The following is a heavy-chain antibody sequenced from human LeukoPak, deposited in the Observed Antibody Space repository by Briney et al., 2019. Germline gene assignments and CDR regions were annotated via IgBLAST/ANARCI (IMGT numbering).Heavy chain of an antibody. V-gene: IGHV4-30-4*01. CDR1: GGSISSGDYY. Sequence: PSETLSLTCTVSGGSISSGDYYWSWIRQPPGKGLEWIGYIYYSGSTYYNPSLKSRVTISVDTSKNQFSLKLSSVTAADTAVYYCARVITMIRPTRWFDPWGQGTLVTVSS. CDR3: ARVITMIRPTRWFDP. CDR2: IYYSGST. D-gene: IGHD3-22*01. J-gene: IGHJ5*02.